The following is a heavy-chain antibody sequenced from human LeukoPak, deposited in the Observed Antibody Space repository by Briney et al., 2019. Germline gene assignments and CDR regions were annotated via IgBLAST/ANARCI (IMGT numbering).Heavy chain of an antibody. CDR1: GFTFSSYA. V-gene: IGHV3-23*01. D-gene: IGHD4-23*01. CDR2: ISGSGGST. CDR3: AKPVTTVVTPVDY. J-gene: IGHJ4*02. Sequence: PGGSLRLSCVASGFTFSSYALSWVRQAPGKGLEWVSAISGSGGSTYYADSVKGRFTISRDNSNNTLYLQMNSLRAEDTAVYYCAKPVTTVVTPVDYWGQGTLVTVSS.